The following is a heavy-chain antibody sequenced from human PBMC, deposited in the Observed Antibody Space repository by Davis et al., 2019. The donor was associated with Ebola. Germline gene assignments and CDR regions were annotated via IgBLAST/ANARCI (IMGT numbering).Heavy chain of an antibody. CDR1: GYTFTNYY. CDR2: INPSGGST. CDR3: ARDLVGAAAGTNY. V-gene: IGHV1-46*04. Sequence: ASVKVSCKASGYTFTNYYMHWVRQAPGQGLEWMGIINPSGGSTSYAQKLQGRVTMTRDTSTSTVYMELSSLRSEDTAVYYCARDLVGAAAGTNYWGQGTLVTVSS. J-gene: IGHJ4*02. D-gene: IGHD6-13*01.